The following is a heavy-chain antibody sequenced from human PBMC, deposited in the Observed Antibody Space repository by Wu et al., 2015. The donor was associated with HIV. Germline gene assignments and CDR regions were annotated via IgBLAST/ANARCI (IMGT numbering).Heavy chain of an antibody. J-gene: IGHJ4*02. CDR3: ATVSSTNSWYYHFHF. CDR1: GYTFTGHD. V-gene: IGHV1-8*01. CDR2: MNPNNDYT. Sequence: QVQLVQSGAEVKKPGASVKVSCEASGYTFTGHDVNWVRQTSGQGLEWMGWMNPNNDYTVYAQRFQGRISMTADRSISTAYMELSGLTSEDTATYYCATVSSTNSWYYHFHFWGQGTLVTVSS. D-gene: IGHD6-13*01.